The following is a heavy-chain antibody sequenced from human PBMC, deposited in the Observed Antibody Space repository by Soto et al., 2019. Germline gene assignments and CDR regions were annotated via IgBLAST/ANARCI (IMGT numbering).Heavy chain of an antibody. V-gene: IGHV3-23*01. J-gene: IGHJ3*02. Sequence: EVQVLESGGGLVQPGGSLRLSCAASGFTCSSYDMSWVRQAPGKGLGWVSTILVGGSTHYPDSVKGRFTISRDNSKNTVFLQMNSLTAGDTAVYYCAKATATGGGAFDICGQGTVVTVSS. CDR2: ILVGGST. D-gene: IGHD2-8*02. CDR1: GFTCSSYD. CDR3: AKATATGGGAFDI.